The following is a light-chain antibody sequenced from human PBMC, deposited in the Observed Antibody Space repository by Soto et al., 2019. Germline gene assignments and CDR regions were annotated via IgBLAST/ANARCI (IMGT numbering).Light chain of an antibody. J-gene: IGKJ4*01. CDR2: DAS. V-gene: IGKV3-11*01. Sequence: EIVLTQSPATLSLSPGERATLSCRASQSISSHLVWYQQKPGQAPRLLMYDASNRATGIPARFSGSGSGTDFTLTISSLEPEDFAVYYCQQRPNWPLTFGGGTKEEIK. CDR1: QSISSH. CDR3: QQRPNWPLT.